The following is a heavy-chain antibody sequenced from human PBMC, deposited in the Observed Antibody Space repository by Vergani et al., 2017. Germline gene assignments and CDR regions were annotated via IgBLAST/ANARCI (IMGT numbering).Heavy chain of an antibody. CDR1: GGSISSSSYY. Sequence: QLQLQESGPGLVKPSETLSLTCTVSGGSISSSSYYWGWIRQPPGKGLEWIGSIYYSGSTYYNPSLKSRVTISVDTSKNQFSLKLSSVTAADTAVYYCTTAADMVVVPVEPFDYWGQGTLVTVSS. D-gene: IGHD2-2*01. CDR2: IYYSGST. CDR3: TTAADMVVVPVEPFDY. V-gene: IGHV4-39*01. J-gene: IGHJ4*02.